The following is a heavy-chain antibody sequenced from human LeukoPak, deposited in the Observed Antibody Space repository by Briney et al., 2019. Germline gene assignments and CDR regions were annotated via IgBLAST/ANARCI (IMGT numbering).Heavy chain of an antibody. V-gene: IGHV3-23*01. D-gene: IGHD6-19*01. CDR1: GFSFTSYA. CDR3: AKEINHQWLVPLDAFDI. CDR2: ISGSGTTI. Sequence: GGSLRLSYAASGFSFTSYAMGWVRQAPGKGLDWVSGISGSGTTIYYADSAKGRFTISRDNSKNTLYLQMNSLRAEDTAVYYCAKEINHQWLVPLDAFDIWGQGTMVTVSS. J-gene: IGHJ3*02.